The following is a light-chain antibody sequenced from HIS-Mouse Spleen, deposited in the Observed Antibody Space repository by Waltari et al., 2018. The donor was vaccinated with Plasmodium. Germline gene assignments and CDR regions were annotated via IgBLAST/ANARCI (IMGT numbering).Light chain of an antibody. Sequence: AIQLTQSPSSLAASVGDRVTITCRAIQGISSALAWYQQKPGKAPKLLIYDASSLESGVPSRFSGSGSETDFTLTISRLQTEDFATYYGQQFNSYPLTFGGGTKVEIK. CDR2: DAS. CDR3: QQFNSYPLT. J-gene: IGKJ4*01. V-gene: IGKV1-13*02. CDR1: QGISSA.